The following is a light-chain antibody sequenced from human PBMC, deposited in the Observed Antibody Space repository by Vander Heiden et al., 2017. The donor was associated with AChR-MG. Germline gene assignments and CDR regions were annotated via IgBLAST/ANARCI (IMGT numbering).Light chain of an antibody. J-gene: IGLJ2*01. V-gene: IGLV1-47*01. Sequence: QSVLTQPPPASGTSGQRVPSSCSGSSSNIGSNYVSWYPQLPGTAPKLLMYKNNQRPSGVPDRFSGSKSGTAASLAISGLRSEDEADYYCAAWDDSLSGVVFGGGTKLTVL. CDR1: SSNIGSNY. CDR2: KNN. CDR3: AAWDDSLSGVV.